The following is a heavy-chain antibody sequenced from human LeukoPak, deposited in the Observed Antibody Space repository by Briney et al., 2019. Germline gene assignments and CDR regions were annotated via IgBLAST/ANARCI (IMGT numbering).Heavy chain of an antibody. CDR2: MNPNSGNT. D-gene: IGHD2-2*01. J-gene: IGHJ4*02. Sequence: MNPNSGNTGYAQKFQGRVTMTRNTSISTAYMELSSLRSEDTAVYYCARRRYCSSTSCRSRNFDYWGQGTLVTVSS. CDR3: ARRRYCSSTSCRSRNFDY. V-gene: IGHV1-8*01.